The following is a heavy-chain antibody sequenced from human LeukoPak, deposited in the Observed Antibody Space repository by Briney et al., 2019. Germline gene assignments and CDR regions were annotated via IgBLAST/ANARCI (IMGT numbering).Heavy chain of an antibody. CDR3: ARPRTYYYDSSGYPPWDAFDI. D-gene: IGHD3-22*01. CDR2: INSDGSST. V-gene: IGHV3-74*01. CDR1: GFTFSSYA. Sequence: GGSLRLSCAASGFTFSSYAMGWVRQAPGKGLVWVSRINSDGSSTSYADSVKGRFTISRDNAKNTLYLQMNSLRAEDTAVYYCARPRTYYYDSSGYPPWDAFDIWGQGTMVTVSS. J-gene: IGHJ3*02.